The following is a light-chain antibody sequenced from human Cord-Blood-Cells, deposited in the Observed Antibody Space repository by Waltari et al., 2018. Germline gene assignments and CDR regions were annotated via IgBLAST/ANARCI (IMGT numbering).Light chain of an antibody. CDR3: QVWDSSTVV. V-gene: IGLV3-9*01. Sequence: SYELTQPLSVSVALGQTARITCGGNNIGSKNVHWYQQKPGQAPVLVIYRESNRPSGITGRFSGSNSGNTATLTISRAQAGDEADYYCQVWDSSTVVFGGGTKLTVL. CDR2: RES. J-gene: IGLJ2*01. CDR1: NIGSKN.